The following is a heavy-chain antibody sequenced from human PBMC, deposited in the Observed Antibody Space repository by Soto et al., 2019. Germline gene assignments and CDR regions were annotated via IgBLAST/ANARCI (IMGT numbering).Heavy chain of an antibody. V-gene: IGHV5-10-1*01. CDR2: INPSDSYT. CDR3: ARLGYCTGTSCYTFDS. D-gene: IGHD2-2*02. J-gene: IGHJ4*02. Sequence: PGESLKISCQGSGYSFTSYWIGWVRQSPGKGLEWMGRINPSDSYTTYSPSFQGHVTISTDKSFSTAYLQWSGLKASDTAMYYCARLGYCTGTSCYTFDSWGQGTLVTVSS. CDR1: GYSFTSYW.